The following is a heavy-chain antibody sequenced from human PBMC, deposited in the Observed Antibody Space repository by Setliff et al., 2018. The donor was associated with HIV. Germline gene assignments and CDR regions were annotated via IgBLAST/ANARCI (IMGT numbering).Heavy chain of an antibody. CDR2: INPDSGGT. V-gene: IGHV1-2*02. D-gene: IGHD3-9*01. J-gene: IGHJ6*03. CDR1: GYSFIGYN. Sequence: ASVKVSCKASGYSFIGYNLYWVRQAPGQGLEWMGWINPDSGGTKYARKFEDRVTMSRETSINTGFMELNSLRSDDTAVYYCARDVSGFDLFSSYMDVWGKGTTVTVSS. CDR3: ARDVSGFDLFSSYMDV.